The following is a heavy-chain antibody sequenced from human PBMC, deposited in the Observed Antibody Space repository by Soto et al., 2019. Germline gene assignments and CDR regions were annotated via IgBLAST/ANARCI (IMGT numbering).Heavy chain of an antibody. CDR1: GDSVSSNSAA. CDR3: AGTSSHQLYYMDV. V-gene: IGHV6-1*01. J-gene: IGHJ6*03. Sequence: PSQTLSLTCVISGDSVSSNSAAWNWIRQSPSRGLEWLGRTYYRSRWYNDHAVSVRSRITVNADTSKNQFSLHLNSVTPEDTAVYYFAGTSSHQLYYMDVWDKGTTVTVTS. CDR2: TYYRSRWYN. D-gene: IGHD2-2*01.